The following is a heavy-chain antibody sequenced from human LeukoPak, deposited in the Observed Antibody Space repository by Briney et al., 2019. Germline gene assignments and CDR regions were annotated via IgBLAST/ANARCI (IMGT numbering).Heavy chain of an antibody. Sequence: GGSLRLSCAASGFTFSSYGMHWVRQAPGKGLEWVAVICDDGSNKYYADSVKGRFTISRDNSKNTLYLQMNSLRAEDTAVYYCARSRIAVAGSGVKYYYYYGMDVWGQGTTVTVSS. J-gene: IGHJ6*02. D-gene: IGHD6-19*01. V-gene: IGHV3-33*01. CDR1: GFTFSSYG. CDR3: ARSRIAVAGSGVKYYYYYGMDV. CDR2: ICDDGSNK.